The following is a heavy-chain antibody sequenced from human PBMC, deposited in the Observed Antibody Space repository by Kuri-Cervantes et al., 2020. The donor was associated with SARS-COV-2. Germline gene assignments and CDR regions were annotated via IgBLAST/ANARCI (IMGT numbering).Heavy chain of an antibody. Sequence: ASVKVSCKASGYTFTSYGISWVRQAPGQGLDWMGWISAYNGNTNYAQKLQGRVTMTTDTSTSTAYMELRSLRSDDTAVYYCARDKSCTNGVCPYYYGMDVWGQGTTVTVSS. D-gene: IGHD2-8*01. CDR2: ISAYNGNT. J-gene: IGHJ6*02. CDR3: ARDKSCTNGVCPYYYGMDV. CDR1: GYTFTSYG. V-gene: IGHV1-18*01.